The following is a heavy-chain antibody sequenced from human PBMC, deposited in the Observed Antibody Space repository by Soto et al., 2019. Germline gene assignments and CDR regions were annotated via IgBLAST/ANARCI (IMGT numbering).Heavy chain of an antibody. V-gene: IGHV3-48*02. CDR1: GFTFSSYS. CDR2: ISSSSSTI. CDR3: ARRREWGRFGRGFAFDI. Sequence: GGSLRLSCAASGFTFSSYSMNWVRQAPGKGLEWVSYISSSSSTIYYADSVKGRFTISRDNAKNSLYLQMNSLRDEDTAVYYCARRREWGRFGRGFAFDIWGQGTMVTVSS. J-gene: IGHJ3*02. D-gene: IGHD3-16*01.